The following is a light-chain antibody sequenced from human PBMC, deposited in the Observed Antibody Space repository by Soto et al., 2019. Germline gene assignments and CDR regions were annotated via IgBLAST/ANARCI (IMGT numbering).Light chain of an antibody. CDR2: CAS. V-gene: IGKV3-15*01. Sequence: EIVMTQSPDSLSLSLEERATLSCRASQSVSSNLAWYQQKPGQAPRLLIYCASTRATGGPARFSGSGSGTEFTLTISSLQSEDFAIYYCKQYDNWFPLSFGGGTKVAIK. CDR1: QSVSSN. J-gene: IGKJ4*01. CDR3: KQYDNWFPLS.